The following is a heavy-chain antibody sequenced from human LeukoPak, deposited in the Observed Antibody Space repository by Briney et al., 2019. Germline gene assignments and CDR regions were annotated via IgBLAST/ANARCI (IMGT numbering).Heavy chain of an antibody. J-gene: IGHJ6*02. Sequence: GGSLRLSCAASGFAFSSYTMNWVRQPPGKGLEWVSNIGTSSTTIYYADSVKGRFTISRDNAKNSLYLQMNSLRAEDTAVYYCARMRGQATSYYYYGMDVWGQGTTVTVSS. V-gene: IGHV3-48*01. CDR1: GFAFSSYT. D-gene: IGHD5-24*01. CDR2: IGTSSTTI. CDR3: ARMRGQATSYYYYGMDV.